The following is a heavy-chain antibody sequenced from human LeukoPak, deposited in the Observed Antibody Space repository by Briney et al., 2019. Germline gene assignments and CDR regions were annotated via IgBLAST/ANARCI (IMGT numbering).Heavy chain of an antibody. Sequence: SETLSLTCAVYGGSFSGYHWTWIRQSPGKGLEWIGDINLSGSTYYNPSLKSRLTISVDTSKNQFSLKLRSVTAADTAVYYCARGRHDITMIVVVMTSVSYYLDVWGKGTTVTVS. CDR3: ARGRHDITMIVVVMTSVSYYLDV. D-gene: IGHD3-22*01. CDR2: INLSGST. V-gene: IGHV4-34*01. J-gene: IGHJ6*03. CDR1: GGSFSGYH.